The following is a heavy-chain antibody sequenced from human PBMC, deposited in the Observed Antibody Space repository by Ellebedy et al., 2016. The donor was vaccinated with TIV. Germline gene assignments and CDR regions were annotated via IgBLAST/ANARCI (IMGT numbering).Heavy chain of an antibody. CDR1: GFTFSSYA. Sequence: GESLKISCAASGFTFSSYAMHWVRQAPGKGLEWVAVIWYDGSNKYYADSVKDRFTISRDNSKNTVYLQMTSLRPEDTAMFYCARELRFGEPGDAFDIWGQGTMVTVFS. J-gene: IGHJ3*02. CDR3: ARELRFGEPGDAFDI. V-gene: IGHV3-33*01. D-gene: IGHD3-10*01. CDR2: IWYDGSNK.